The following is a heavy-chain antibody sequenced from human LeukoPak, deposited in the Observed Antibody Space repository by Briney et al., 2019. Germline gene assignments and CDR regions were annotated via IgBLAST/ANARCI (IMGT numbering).Heavy chain of an antibody. J-gene: IGHJ4*02. CDR2: IYYSGST. Sequence: NPSETLSLTCTVSGGSISSGGYYWSWIRQHPGKGLEWIGYIYYSGSTYYNPSLKSRVTISVDTSKNQFSLKLSSVTAADAAVYYCARGLGELPDYWGQGTLVTVSS. D-gene: IGHD1-26*01. CDR3: ARGLGELPDY. CDR1: GGSISSGGYY. V-gene: IGHV4-31*03.